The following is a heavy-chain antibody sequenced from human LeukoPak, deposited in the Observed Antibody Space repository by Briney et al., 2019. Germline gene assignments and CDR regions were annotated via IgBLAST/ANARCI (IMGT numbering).Heavy chain of an antibody. D-gene: IGHD6-13*01. CDR1: GFTFKSYD. CDR2: INTAGDT. V-gene: IGHV3-13*01. Sequence: PGGSLRLSCAASGFTFKSYDMHWVRQAAGEGPEWVSAINTAGDTYYQGSVKGRFTISRENAKNSLYLQMNSLRAGDTAAYYCASGGRGSSWFGNWGQGTLVTVSS. CDR3: ASGGRGSSWFGN. J-gene: IGHJ4*02.